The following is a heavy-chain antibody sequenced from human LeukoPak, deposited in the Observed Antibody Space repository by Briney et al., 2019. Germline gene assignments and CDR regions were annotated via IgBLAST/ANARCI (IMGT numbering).Heavy chain of an antibody. D-gene: IGHD3-22*01. V-gene: IGHV3-21*01. CDR2: ISSSSSYI. CDR1: GFTFSSYT. Sequence: GGSLRLSCADSGFTFSSYTMNWVRQAPGKGLEWVSSISSSSSYIYYADSLKGRFTITRDNAKNSLYLQMNSLRAEDTAVYYCASSSYDSSGYYYNWGQGTLVTVSS. CDR3: ASSSYDSSGYYYN. J-gene: IGHJ4*02.